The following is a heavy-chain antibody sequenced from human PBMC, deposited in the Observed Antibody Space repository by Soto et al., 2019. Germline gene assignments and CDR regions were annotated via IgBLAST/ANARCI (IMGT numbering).Heavy chain of an antibody. CDR2: IYYSGST. CDR3: ARGLYDSSGYYVYSFDY. V-gene: IGHV4-61*01. CDR1: GGSVSSGSYY. J-gene: IGHJ4*02. Sequence: QVQLQESGPGLVKPSETLSLTCTVSGGSVSSGSYYWSWIRQPPGKGLEWIGYIYYSGSTNYNPLLKSRVTISVDTSENHFSLKLSSVTAADTAVYYCARGLYDSSGYYVYSFDYWGQGTLVTVSS. D-gene: IGHD3-22*01.